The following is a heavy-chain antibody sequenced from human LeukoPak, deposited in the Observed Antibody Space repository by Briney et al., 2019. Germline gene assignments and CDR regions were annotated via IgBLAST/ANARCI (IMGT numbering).Heavy chain of an antibody. CDR3: ARDGAVTYYYYYMDV. CDR1: GGSISSYY. Sequence: SETLSLTCTVSGGSISSYYWSWIRQPAGKGLEWIGRIYTSGSTNYNPSLKSRVTMSVDTSKNQFSLKLSSVTAADTAVYYCARDGAVTYYYYYMDVWGKGTTVTVSS. J-gene: IGHJ6*03. V-gene: IGHV4-4*07. D-gene: IGHD3-16*01. CDR2: IYTSGST.